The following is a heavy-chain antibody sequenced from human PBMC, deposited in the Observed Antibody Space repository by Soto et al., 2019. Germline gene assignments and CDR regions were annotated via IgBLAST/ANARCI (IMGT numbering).Heavy chain of an antibody. J-gene: IGHJ5*02. D-gene: IGHD5-12*01. CDR2: IYQSGVT. CDR3: AGMPYTSGYDWRYGP. V-gene: IGHV4-30-2*01. CDR1: GDSYSISTYS. Sequence: PSETLSLTCNMSGDSYSISTYSWSWIRQPPGKALQWIGFIYQSGVTSYNPSLASRVSISLDRSNNQCSLKLKSVTAADTAVYFCAGMPYTSGYDWRYGPWGQGTLVTVSS.